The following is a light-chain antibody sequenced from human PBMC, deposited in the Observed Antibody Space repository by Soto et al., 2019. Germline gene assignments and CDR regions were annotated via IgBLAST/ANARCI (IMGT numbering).Light chain of an antibody. J-gene: IGKJ2*01. CDR1: QSVSSAY. V-gene: IGKV3-20*01. CDR2: GAS. CDR3: QQSGSSCYT. Sequence: EIVLTQSPGTLSLSPGERATLSCRASQSVSSAYLAWYQQIPGQAPRLLIYGASSSATGIPDRFSGSGSGTDFTLTISGLEPEDFAVYYSQQSGSSCYTFGQGTKLEIK.